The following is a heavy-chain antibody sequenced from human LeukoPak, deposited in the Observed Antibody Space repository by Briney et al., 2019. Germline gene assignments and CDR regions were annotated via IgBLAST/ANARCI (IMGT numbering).Heavy chain of an antibody. CDR1: GFTFTSSA. CDR2: IVVGSGNT. CDR3: AADTQALAIEGYYYGMDV. V-gene: IGHV1-58*02. D-gene: IGHD5-12*01. J-gene: IGHJ6*02. Sequence: SVKVSCKASGFTFTSSATQWVRQARGQRLEWIGWIVVGSGNTNYAQKFQERVTITRDMSTSTAYMELSSLRSEDTAVYYCAADTQALAIEGYYYGMDVWGQGTTVTVSS.